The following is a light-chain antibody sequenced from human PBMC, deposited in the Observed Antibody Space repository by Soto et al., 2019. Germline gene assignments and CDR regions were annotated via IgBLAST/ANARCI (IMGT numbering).Light chain of an antibody. J-gene: IGKJ3*01. CDR2: EAS. V-gene: IGKV3-11*01. Sequence: EVVLTQSPVTLSLSPGERATLSCRASQSVSSYLAWYQQKPGQAPRLVLYEASKRATGIPARFSGSGSGTDFTLTITTLAPEDFAVYFCQQWSMWPRETFGPGTTVDIK. CDR3: QQWSMWPRET. CDR1: QSVSSY.